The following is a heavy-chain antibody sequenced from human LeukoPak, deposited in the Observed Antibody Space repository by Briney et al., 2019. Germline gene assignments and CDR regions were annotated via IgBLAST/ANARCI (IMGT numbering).Heavy chain of an antibody. CDR1: GFTFSSYG. CDR3: ARNALWFGGDDFDY. D-gene: IGHD3-10*01. Sequence: GGSLRLSCAASGFTFSSYGMHWVRQAPGKGLEWVAFIRYDGSNKYYADSVKGRFTISRDNAKNSLYLQMNSLRAEDTAVYYCARNALWFGGDDFDYWGQGTLVTVSS. J-gene: IGHJ4*02. CDR2: IRYDGSNK. V-gene: IGHV3-30*02.